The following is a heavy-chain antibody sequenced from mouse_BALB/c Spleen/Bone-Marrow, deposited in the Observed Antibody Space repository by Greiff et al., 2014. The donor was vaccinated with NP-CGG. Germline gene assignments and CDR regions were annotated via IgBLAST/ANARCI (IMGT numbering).Heavy chain of an antibody. CDR1: GYSFSGYN. D-gene: IGHD2-5*01. CDR3: ARKAYYTNWWYFDV. Sequence: EVKLMESGPELEKPGASVKISCKASGYSFSGYNLNWVKQSNGQSLEWIGNIDPYYGDTTYNQKFKGKATLTVDRSSSTAYMQLKSLTSEDSAVYYCARKAYYTNWWYFDVWGAGTTATVSS. J-gene: IGHJ1*01. CDR2: IDPYYGDT. V-gene: IGHV1-39*01.